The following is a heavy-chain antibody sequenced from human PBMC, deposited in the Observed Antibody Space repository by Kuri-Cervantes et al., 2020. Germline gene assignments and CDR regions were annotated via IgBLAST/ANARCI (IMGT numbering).Heavy chain of an antibody. V-gene: IGHV4-59*01. CDR2: IYYSGST. CDR1: GGSISSYY. J-gene: IGHJ6*03. D-gene: IGHD4-11*01. Sequence: GSLRLSCTVSGGSISSYYWSWIRQPPGKGLEWIGYIYYSGSTNHNPSLKSRVTISVDTSKNQFSLKLSSVTAADTAVYYCARVLSTTYYYMDVWGKGATVTVSS. CDR3: ARVLSTTYYYMDV.